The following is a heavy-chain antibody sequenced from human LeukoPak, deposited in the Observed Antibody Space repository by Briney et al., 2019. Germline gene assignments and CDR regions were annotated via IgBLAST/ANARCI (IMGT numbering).Heavy chain of an antibody. Sequence: GGSLRLSCAASGFTFSSYWMHWVRQAPGKGLGWFSRINSDGSSTSYADSVKGRYTISRDNAKNTLYLQMNSLRAEDTAVYYCARATAYYGGNLDYWGQGTLVTVSS. V-gene: IGHV3-74*01. J-gene: IGHJ4*02. CDR3: ARATAYYGGNLDY. D-gene: IGHD4-23*01. CDR1: GFTFSSYW. CDR2: INSDGSST.